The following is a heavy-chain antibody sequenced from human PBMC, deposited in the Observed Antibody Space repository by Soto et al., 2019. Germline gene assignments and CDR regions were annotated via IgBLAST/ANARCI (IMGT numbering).Heavy chain of an antibody. CDR2: MNPNSGNT. J-gene: IGHJ6*03. CDR1: GYTFTSYD. V-gene: IGHV1-8*01. D-gene: IGHD3-9*01. Sequence: GASVKVSCKASGYTFTSYDINWARQATGQGLEWMGWMNPNSGNTGYAQKFQGRVTMTRNTSISTAYMELSSLRSEDTAVYYCARGRILTGYYYYYMDVWGKGTTVTVSS. CDR3: ARGRILTGYYYYYMDV.